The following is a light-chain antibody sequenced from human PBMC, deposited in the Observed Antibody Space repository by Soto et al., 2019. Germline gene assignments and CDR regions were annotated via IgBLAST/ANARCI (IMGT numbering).Light chain of an antibody. Sequence: QSALTQPASVSGSPGQSITISCTGTTSDVGRYNYVSWYQQHPGKAPKLIIYDVSNRPSGVSNRFSGSKSGNTASLTISGLQAEDEADYSCNSYTSTSTYVFGTGTKVTVL. J-gene: IGLJ1*01. V-gene: IGLV2-14*01. CDR2: DVS. CDR3: NSYTSTSTYV. CDR1: TSDVGRYNY.